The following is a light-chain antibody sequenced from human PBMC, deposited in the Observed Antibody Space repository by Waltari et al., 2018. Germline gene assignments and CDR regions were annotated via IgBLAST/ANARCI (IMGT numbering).Light chain of an antibody. CDR1: SSDVGGYKY. CDR2: DVS. Sequence: HSALTQPASVSGSPGQSITISCTGTSSDVGGYKYVSWYQQHPGKAPKLMIYDVSNRPSGVSNRFSGSKSGNTASLTISGLQAEDEADYYCSSYTTSNTLVFGTGTNVIVL. J-gene: IGLJ1*01. CDR3: SSYTTSNTLV. V-gene: IGLV2-14*03.